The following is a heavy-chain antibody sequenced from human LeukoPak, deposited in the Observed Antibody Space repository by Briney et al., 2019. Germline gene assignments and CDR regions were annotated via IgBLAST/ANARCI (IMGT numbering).Heavy chain of an antibody. Sequence: GGPLRLSCAVSGFTFISYAMNWVRQAPGQGLDWVSGISGSGAGTYYADSVKGRFTISRDNSKNTLYLQMNSLRAEDTAVYYCAKMVREFYTISYYFDYWGQGTLVTVSS. CDR2: ISGSGAGT. V-gene: IGHV3-23*01. CDR1: GFTFISYA. D-gene: IGHD2-8*01. CDR3: AKMVREFYTISYYFDY. J-gene: IGHJ4*02.